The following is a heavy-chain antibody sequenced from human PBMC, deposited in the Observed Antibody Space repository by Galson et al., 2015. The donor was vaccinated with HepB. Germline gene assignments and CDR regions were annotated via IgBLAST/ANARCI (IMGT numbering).Heavy chain of an antibody. V-gene: IGHV1-69*13. D-gene: IGHD3-16*02. CDR3: ARGVITLGGVVVSGAYQYYMDV. CDR2: IIPIFGTA. CDR1: GGTFSSYA. J-gene: IGHJ6*03. Sequence: SVKVSCKASGGTFSSYAISWVRQAPGQGLEWMGGIIPIFGTANYAQKFQGRVTITADESTSTAYMELSSLRSEDTAVYFCARGVITLGGVVVSGAYQYYMDVWAKGTTVTVFS.